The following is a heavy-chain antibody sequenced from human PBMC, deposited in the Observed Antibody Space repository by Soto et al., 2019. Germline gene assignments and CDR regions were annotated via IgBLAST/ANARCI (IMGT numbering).Heavy chain of an antibody. D-gene: IGHD2-2*01. CDR3: ARRRFVGSSTIRGRDHYYYYYMDV. CDR1: GGSFSGYY. J-gene: IGHJ6*03. CDR2: INHSGST. V-gene: IGHV4-34*01. Sequence: SETLSLTCAVYGGSFSGYYWSWILQPPGKGLEWIVEINHSGSTNYNPSLKSRVTISVDTSKNQFSLKLSSVTAADTAVYYCARRRFVGSSTIRGRDHYYYYYMDVWGKGTTVTVSS.